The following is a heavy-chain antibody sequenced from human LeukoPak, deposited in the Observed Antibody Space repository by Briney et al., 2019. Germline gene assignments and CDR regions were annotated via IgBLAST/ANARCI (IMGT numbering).Heavy chain of an antibody. J-gene: IGHJ4*02. D-gene: IGHD3-9*01. CDR2: INTAGSTT. V-gene: IGHV3-74*01. CDR3: ARAGYYRFDY. CDR1: GFTFSSYW. Sequence: GGSLRLSCAASGFTFSSYWMHWVRQAPGKGLEWVSRINTAGSTTNYADSVKGRVTISRDSAKNTLYLQMNSLRAEDTAVYFCARAGYYRFDYWGQGTLVTVSS.